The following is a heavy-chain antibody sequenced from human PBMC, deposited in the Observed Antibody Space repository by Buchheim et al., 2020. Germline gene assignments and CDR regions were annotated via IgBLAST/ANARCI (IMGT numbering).Heavy chain of an antibody. J-gene: IGHJ4*02. D-gene: IGHD6-19*01. V-gene: IGHV3-33*01. Sequence: QVQLVESGGGVVQPGRSLRLSCAASGFNFSSYGMHWVRQAPGKGLEWVAVIWYDGSNKYYVDSVKGRFTISRDNSKNTLYLQMKSLRAEDTGVYYCARGGYSSGHDVDDYWGQGTL. CDR1: GFNFSSYG. CDR3: ARGGYSSGHDVDDY. CDR2: IWYDGSNK.